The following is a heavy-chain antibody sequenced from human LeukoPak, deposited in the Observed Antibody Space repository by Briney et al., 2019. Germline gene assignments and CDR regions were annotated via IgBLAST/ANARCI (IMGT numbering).Heavy chain of an antibody. V-gene: IGHV4-59*12. CDR1: GGSMSSYY. J-gene: IGHJ5*02. D-gene: IGHD6-19*01. CDR2: IYYSGST. CDR3: ASRRFGSGWYR. Sequence: SETLSLTCTVSGGSMSSYYWSCIRQPPGKGLEWIGYIYYSGSTNYNPSLKSPVTISVDTSKNQFSLKLSSVTAADTAVYYCASRRFGSGWYRWGQGTLVTVSS.